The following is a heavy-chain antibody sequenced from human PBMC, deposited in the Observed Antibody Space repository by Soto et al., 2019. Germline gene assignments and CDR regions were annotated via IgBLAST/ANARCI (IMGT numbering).Heavy chain of an antibody. CDR2: IFAMFGSP. V-gene: IGHV1-69*13. J-gene: IGHJ4*02. D-gene: IGHD3-10*01. CDR1: GDTFNIYT. CDR3: ATNGSSVVLDS. Sequence: SVKVSGKASGDTFNIYTFNWVRQAPGQGLEWMGGIFAMFGSPHNAEKFQHRLTITADDSTTTAYMELSDLRSEDTAVYYCATNGSSVVLDSWGQGTLVTVSS.